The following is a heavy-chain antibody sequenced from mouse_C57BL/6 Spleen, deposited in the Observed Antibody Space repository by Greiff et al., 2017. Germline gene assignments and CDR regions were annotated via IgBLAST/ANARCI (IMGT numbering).Heavy chain of an antibody. J-gene: IGHJ2*01. CDR3: ARVQNYDSYCDY. D-gene: IGHD2-4*01. Sequence: QVQLQQSGPELVKPGASVKISCKASGYAFSSSWMNWVKQRPGKGLEWIGRIYPGDGDTNYNGKFKGKATLTADKSSSTAYMQLSSLTSEDSAVYFCARVQNYDSYCDYWGQGTTLTVSS. CDR2: IYPGDGDT. V-gene: IGHV1-82*01. CDR1: GYAFSSSW.